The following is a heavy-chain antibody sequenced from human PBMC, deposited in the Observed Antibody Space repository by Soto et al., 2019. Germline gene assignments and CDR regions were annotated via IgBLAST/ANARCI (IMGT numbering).Heavy chain of an antibody. CDR2: IIPIFGTA. V-gene: IGHV1-69*13. J-gene: IGHJ6*02. CDR3: ASRPYSSSSSMYYYYYGMDV. CDR1: GGTFSSYA. Sequence: ASVKVSCKASGGTFSSYAISWVRQAPGQGLEWMGGIIPIFGTANYAQKFQGRVTITADESTSTAYMELSSLRSEDTAVYYCASRPYSSSSSMYYYYYGMDVWGQGTTVTVSS. D-gene: IGHD6-6*01.